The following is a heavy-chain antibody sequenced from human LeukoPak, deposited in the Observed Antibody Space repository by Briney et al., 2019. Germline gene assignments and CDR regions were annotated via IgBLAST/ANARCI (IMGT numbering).Heavy chain of an antibody. J-gene: IGHJ3*02. CDR1: GGSFSGYF. Sequence: PSETLSLTCAVYGGSFSGYFWSWIRQPPGKGLEWIGEINHSGSTNYNPSLKSRVTISVDTSKNQFSLKLSSVTAADTAVYYCARHPHLPRAFDIWGQGTMVTVSS. CDR3: ARHPHLPRAFDI. V-gene: IGHV4-34*01. CDR2: INHSGST.